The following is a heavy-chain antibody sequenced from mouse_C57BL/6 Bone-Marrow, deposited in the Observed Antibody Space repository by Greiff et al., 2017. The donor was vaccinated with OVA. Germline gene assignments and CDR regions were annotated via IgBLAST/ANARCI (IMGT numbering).Heavy chain of an antibody. D-gene: IGHD2-4*01. CDR1: GYTFTDYN. J-gene: IGHJ3*01. CDR2: INPNNGGT. V-gene: IGHV1-18*01. CDR3: ARGDDYNGFAY. Sequence: EVKLQESGPELVKPGASVKIPCKASGYTFTDYNMDWVKQSHGKSLEWIGDINPNNGGTIYNQKFKGKATLTVDKSSSTAYMELRSLTSEDTAVYYCARGDDYNGFAYWGQGTLVTVSA.